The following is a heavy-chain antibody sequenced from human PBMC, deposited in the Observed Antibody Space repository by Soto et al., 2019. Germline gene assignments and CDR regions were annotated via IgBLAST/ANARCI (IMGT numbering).Heavy chain of an antibody. J-gene: IGHJ6*02. Sequence: QVQLQESGPGLVKPSQTLSLTCTVSGDSISSGDYYWSWIRQPPGKGLEWIGYIYYSGSTYYNPSLKSRVTLPVDTSKNQFSLKLSSVTAADTAVYYCARDIVLVPFFFGYYGMDVWGQGTTVTVSS. V-gene: IGHV4-30-4*01. CDR2: IYYSGST. CDR1: GDSISSGDYY. CDR3: ARDIVLVPFFFGYYGMDV. D-gene: IGHD2-2*01.